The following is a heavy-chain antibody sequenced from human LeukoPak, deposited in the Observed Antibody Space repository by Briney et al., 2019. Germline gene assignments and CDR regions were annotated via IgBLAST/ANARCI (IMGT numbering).Heavy chain of an antibody. J-gene: IGHJ6*03. D-gene: IGHD3-9*01. V-gene: IGHV1-2*02. CDR3: ARGPPVLRYFDWLGHYMDV. Sequence: GASVKVSCKASGYTFTGYYMHWVRQAPGQGLEWMGWINPNSGGTNYAQKFQGRVTMARDTSISTAYMELSRLRSDDTAVYYCARGPPVLRYFDWLGHYMDVWGKGTTVTISS. CDR2: INPNSGGT. CDR1: GYTFTGYY.